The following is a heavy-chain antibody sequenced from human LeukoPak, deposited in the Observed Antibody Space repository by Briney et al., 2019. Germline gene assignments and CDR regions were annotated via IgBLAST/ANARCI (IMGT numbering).Heavy chain of an antibody. CDR1: GFTFSDYS. CDR2: IGSSTSSHI. J-gene: IGHJ4*02. Sequence: PGGSLRLSCAASGFTFSDYSMNWVRQAPGKGLEWLSCIGSSTSSHIYYADSVRGRFTNSRDNAKNSLYLQMNGLRPEDTAVYYCARDRSSSRDLDNWGQGTLVTVSS. D-gene: IGHD6-13*01. V-gene: IGHV3-21*01. CDR3: ARDRSSSRDLDN.